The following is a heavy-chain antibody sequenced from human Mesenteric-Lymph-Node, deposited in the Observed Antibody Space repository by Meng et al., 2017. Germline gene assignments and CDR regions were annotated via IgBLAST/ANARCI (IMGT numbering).Heavy chain of an antibody. Sequence: QVQLQESGPGLVKPSQTLSLTCTVSGGSISSGSYYWSWIRQPAGKGLEWIGRIYTSGSTNYNPSLKSRVTISVDKSKNQFSLNLSSVTAADTAVYYCARVGQWLPIDYWGQGTLVTVSS. J-gene: IGHJ4*02. CDR1: GGSISSGSYY. CDR2: IYTSGST. CDR3: ARVGQWLPIDY. D-gene: IGHD6-19*01. V-gene: IGHV4-61*02.